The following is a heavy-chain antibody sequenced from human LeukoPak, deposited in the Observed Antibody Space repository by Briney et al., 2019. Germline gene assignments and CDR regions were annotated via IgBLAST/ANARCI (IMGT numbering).Heavy chain of an antibody. CDR1: GGSISSNNFY. CDR3: ARVTIDGMVVTAGFDY. CDR2: IYYSGST. D-gene: IGHD2-21*02. J-gene: IGHJ4*02. Sequence: SETLSLTCTISGGSISSNNFYWGWIRQPPGKGLEWIGNIYYSGSTYYNPSLKSRITISVDTSKNQFSLELSSVTAADTAVYYCARVTIDGMVVTAGFDYWGQGTLVTVSS. V-gene: IGHV4-39*01.